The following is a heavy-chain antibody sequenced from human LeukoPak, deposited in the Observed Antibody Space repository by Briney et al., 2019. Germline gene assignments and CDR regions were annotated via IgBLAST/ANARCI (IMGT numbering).Heavy chain of an antibody. V-gene: IGHV3-23*01. CDR2: IRPSGDNT. D-gene: IGHD6-19*01. CDR3: ARVAGWHWFDP. J-gene: IGHJ5*02. CDR1: GFTFDDYD. Sequence: GGSLRLSCAASGFTFDDYDMTWVRQAPGRGLEWVSSIRPSGDNTYYGDSVKGRFTISRDNSKNTVYLQMNNMRVDDTAVYYCARVAGWHWFDPWGQGTLVTVSS.